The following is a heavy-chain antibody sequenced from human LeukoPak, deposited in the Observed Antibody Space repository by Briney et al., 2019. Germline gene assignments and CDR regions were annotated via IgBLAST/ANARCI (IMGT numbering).Heavy chain of an antibody. J-gene: IGHJ4*02. Sequence: GGSLRLSCAAPGFTFRDYDMSWIRQAPRKGLEWISYIYPRGKTIYYADSVKSQFTISRDNGKNSRYLQMNSLRAEDTALYYCARESWYYFGYWGQGTLVTVSS. CDR2: IYPRGKTI. V-gene: IGHV3-11*01. CDR3: ARESWYYFGY. D-gene: IGHD6-13*01. CDR1: GFTFRDYD.